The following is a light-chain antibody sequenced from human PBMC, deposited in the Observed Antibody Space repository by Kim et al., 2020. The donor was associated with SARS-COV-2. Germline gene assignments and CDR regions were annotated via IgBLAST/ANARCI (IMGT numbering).Light chain of an antibody. V-gene: IGLV3-19*01. CDR1: SLRSYY. CDR2: GKN. Sequence: ALGQAVRITCQGHSLRSYYASWYQQKPGQAPVLVIYGKNNRPSGIPDRFSGSSSGNTASLTITGAQAEDEADYYCNSRDSSGNFWVFGGGTKLTVL. CDR3: NSRDSSGNFWV. J-gene: IGLJ3*02.